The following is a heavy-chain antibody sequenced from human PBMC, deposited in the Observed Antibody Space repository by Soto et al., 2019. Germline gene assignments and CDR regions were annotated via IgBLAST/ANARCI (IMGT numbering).Heavy chain of an antibody. J-gene: IGHJ4*02. CDR3: ARGTLEYYDILTGSHPFDY. CDR1: GGSISSGGYS. CDR2: IYHSGST. Sequence: PSETLSLTCAVSGGSISSGGYSWSWIRQPPGKGLEWIGYIYHSGSTYYNPSLKSRVTISVDRSKNQFSLKLSSVTAADTAVYFCARGTLEYYDILTGSHPFDYWGQGTLVTVSS. D-gene: IGHD3-9*01. V-gene: IGHV4-30-2*01.